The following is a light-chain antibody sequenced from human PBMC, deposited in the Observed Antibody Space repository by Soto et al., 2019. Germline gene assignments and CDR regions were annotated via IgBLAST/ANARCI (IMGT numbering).Light chain of an antibody. CDR1: QSVSSSY. Sequence: ETVLTQSPGTLSLSPGERATLSCRASQSVSSSYLAWYQQKPGQAPRLLIYGASSRAIGIPDRFSGSVSGTDFTLTISRLEPEDFAVYYCQQYGTSPFTFGPGTKVDVK. CDR2: GAS. V-gene: IGKV3-20*01. CDR3: QQYGTSPFT. J-gene: IGKJ3*01.